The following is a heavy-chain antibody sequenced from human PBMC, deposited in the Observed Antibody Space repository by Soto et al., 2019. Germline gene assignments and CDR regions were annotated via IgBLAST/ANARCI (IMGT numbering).Heavy chain of an antibody. V-gene: IGHV4-39*01. CDR3: ARVHCSAGTCLDGLDF. J-gene: IGHJ6*02. CDR1: GGSITSSSHF. D-gene: IGHD2-15*01. Sequence: SETLSLTCSASGGSITSSSHFWGWVRQPPGKGLEWIGTIYFTGNTYYTPSLKSRLTMSIDTSKNEFSLRLNSVTAADTAVYYCARVHCSAGTCLDGLDFWGQGTTVTVSS. CDR2: IYFTGNT.